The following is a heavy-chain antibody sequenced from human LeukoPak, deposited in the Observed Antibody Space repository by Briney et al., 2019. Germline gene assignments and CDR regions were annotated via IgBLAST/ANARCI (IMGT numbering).Heavy chain of an antibody. CDR3: ARDAGDIVVVPAAYHFDY. CDR1: GFTFSSYA. Sequence: GGSLRLSCAASGFTFSSYAMSWVRQAPGKGLEWVSAISGSGGSTYYADSVKGRFTISRDNSKNTLYLQMNSLRAEDTAVYYCARDAGDIVVVPAAYHFDYWGQGTLVTVSS. D-gene: IGHD2-2*01. J-gene: IGHJ4*02. V-gene: IGHV3-23*01. CDR2: ISGSGGST.